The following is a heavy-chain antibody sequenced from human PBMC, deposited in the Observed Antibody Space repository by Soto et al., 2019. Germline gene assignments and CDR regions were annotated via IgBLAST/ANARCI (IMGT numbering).Heavy chain of an antibody. CDR3: TSDTFGLRDT. CDR2: INPAGTIT. V-gene: IGHV3-74*01. CDR1: GFRFSHYW. J-gene: IGHJ5*02. Sequence: MQMVESGGGSVPPGRSLRLSCAASGFRFSHYWMHWVRQTPGKGLVWVSRINPAGTITNYADSVEGRFTISRDNADSALFLQLNSLSAEDTAIYYCTSDTFGLRDTWGQGTLVTVSS. D-gene: IGHD3-16*01.